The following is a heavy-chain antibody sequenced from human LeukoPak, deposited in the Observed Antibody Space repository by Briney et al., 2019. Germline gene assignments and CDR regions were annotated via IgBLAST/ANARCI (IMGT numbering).Heavy chain of an antibody. CDR1: GFTFGDYA. J-gene: IGHJ4*02. V-gene: IGHV3-49*04. CDR2: IRSKAYGGTT. CDR3: SSTPRRAGSDY. D-gene: IGHD6-25*01. Sequence: PGGSLRLPCTASGFTFGDYAMTWVRQAPGKGLEWVGFIRSKAYGGTTEYAASVKGRFTISIDDSKSIASLQMNSLKTEDTAVYYCSSTPRRAGSDYWGQGTLVTVSS.